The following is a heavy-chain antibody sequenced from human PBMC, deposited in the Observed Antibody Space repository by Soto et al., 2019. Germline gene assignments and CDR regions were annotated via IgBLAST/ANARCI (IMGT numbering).Heavy chain of an antibody. J-gene: IGHJ3*02. Sequence: PSETLSLTCTVSGGSISSSSYYWSWIRQPPGKGLEWIGYIYYSGSTNYNPSLKSRVTISVDTSKNQFSLKLSSVTAADTAVYYCATIYDYSNPEGGAFDIWGQGTMVTVSS. CDR3: ATIYDYSNPEGGAFDI. CDR1: GGSISSSSYY. CDR2: IYYSGST. D-gene: IGHD4-4*01. V-gene: IGHV4-61*01.